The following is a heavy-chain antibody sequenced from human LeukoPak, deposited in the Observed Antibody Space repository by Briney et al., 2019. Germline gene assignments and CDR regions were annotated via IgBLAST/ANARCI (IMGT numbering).Heavy chain of an antibody. CDR2: ISGSGGST. J-gene: IGHJ1*01. CDR3: AKGHDTMVRGVIIPVAEYLQH. Sequence: GGSLRLSCAVSGFTFSSCAMSWVRQAPGKGLEWVSSISGSGGSTYYADSVKGRFTISRDNSKNTLYLQMNSLRAEDAAVYYCAKGHDTMVRGVIIPVAEYLQHWGQGTLVTVSA. V-gene: IGHV3-23*01. CDR1: GFTFSSCA. D-gene: IGHD3-10*01.